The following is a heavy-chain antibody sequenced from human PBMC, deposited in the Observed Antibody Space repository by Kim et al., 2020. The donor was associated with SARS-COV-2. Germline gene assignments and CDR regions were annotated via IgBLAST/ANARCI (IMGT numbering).Heavy chain of an antibody. Sequence: GGSLRLSCAASRFNFSSYAMHWVRQAPGKGLEWVAVISYDGSNKYYADSVKGRFTISRDNSKNTLYLQMNSLRAEDTAVYYCARARGGAYYYGMDVWGQGTTVTVSS. CDR3: ARARGGAYYYGMDV. V-gene: IGHV3-30-3*01. J-gene: IGHJ6*02. D-gene: IGHD3-16*01. CDR1: RFNFSSYA. CDR2: ISYDGSNK.